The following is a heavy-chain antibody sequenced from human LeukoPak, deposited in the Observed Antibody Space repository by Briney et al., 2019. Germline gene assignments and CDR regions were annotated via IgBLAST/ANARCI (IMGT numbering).Heavy chain of an antibody. Sequence: GGSLRLSCAASGFTSSSYAMSWVRQAPGKGLEWVSAISGSGGSTYYADSVKGRFTISRDNSKNTLYLQMNSLRAEDTAVYYCARVLRTFGYFQHWGQGTLVTVSS. J-gene: IGHJ1*01. CDR2: ISGSGGST. CDR1: GFTSSSYA. D-gene: IGHD1-14*01. CDR3: ARVLRTFGYFQH. V-gene: IGHV3-23*01.